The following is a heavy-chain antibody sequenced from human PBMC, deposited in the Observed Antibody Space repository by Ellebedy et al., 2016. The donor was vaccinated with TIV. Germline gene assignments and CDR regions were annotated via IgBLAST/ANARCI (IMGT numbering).Heavy chain of an antibody. D-gene: IGHD5-12*01. J-gene: IGHJ4*02. CDR3: ARGARGYDY. Sequence: GESLKISXAASGFIFSDYYMSWVRQAPGKGLEWVANIKQDGSEKYYVDSVKGRFTISRDNAKNSLYLQMNSLRAEDTAVYYCARGARGYDYWGQGTLVTVSS. CDR1: GFIFSDYY. CDR2: IKQDGSEK. V-gene: IGHV3-7*04.